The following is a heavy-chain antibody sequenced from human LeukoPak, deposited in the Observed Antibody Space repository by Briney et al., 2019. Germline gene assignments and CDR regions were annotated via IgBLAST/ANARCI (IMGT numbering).Heavy chain of an antibody. CDR2: IYYSGST. CDR3: ARRIGWYSFDY. D-gene: IGHD6-19*01. V-gene: IGHV4-39*07. CDR1: GGSISSSSYY. Sequence: PSETLSLTCTVSGGSISSSSYYWGWIRQPPGKGLEWIGSIYYSGSTYYNPSLKSRVTISVDTSKNQFSLKLSSVTAADTAVYYCARRIGWYSFDYWGQGTLVTVSS. J-gene: IGHJ4*02.